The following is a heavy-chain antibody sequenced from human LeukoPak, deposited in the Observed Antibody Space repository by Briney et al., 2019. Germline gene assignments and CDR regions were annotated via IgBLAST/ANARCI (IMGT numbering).Heavy chain of an antibody. CDR3: ARELSSGWYTSAFDI. CDR2: ISYDGSNK. J-gene: IGHJ3*02. Sequence: GGSLRLSCAASGFTFSSYGMHWVRQAPGKGLEWVAVISYDGSNKYYADSVKGRFTISRDNSKNTLYLQMNSLRAEDTAVYYCARELSSGWYTSAFDIWGQGTMVTVSS. V-gene: IGHV3-30*03. D-gene: IGHD6-19*01. CDR1: GFTFSSYG.